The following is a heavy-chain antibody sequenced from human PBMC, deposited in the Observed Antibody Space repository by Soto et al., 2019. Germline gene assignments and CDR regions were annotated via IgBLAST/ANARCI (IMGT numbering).Heavy chain of an antibody. J-gene: IGHJ4*02. CDR2: IDPSDSRT. D-gene: IGHD2-8*01. CDR1: GYMFPIYH. Sequence: GESLKISCEASGYMFPIYHISWVRQMPGKGLEWVGKIDPSDSRTMYRPSSRARITISVDKSINTAYLEWGRLKASDTAMYYCARHDSNGDFDFCGQGTRVTVSS. V-gene: IGHV5-10-1*01. CDR3: ARHDSNGDFDF.